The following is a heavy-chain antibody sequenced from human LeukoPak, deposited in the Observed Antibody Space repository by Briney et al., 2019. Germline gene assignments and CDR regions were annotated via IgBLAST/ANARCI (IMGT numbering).Heavy chain of an antibody. D-gene: IGHD3-10*01. Sequence: GGSLRLSCAASGFTFSSYSMNWVRQAPGKGLEWVSYISSSSSSIYYADSVKGRFTISRDNSKNTLFLQMSSLRAEDTAVYYCGRKGSGYQADASALTWGQGTLVTVSS. J-gene: IGHJ5*02. CDR2: ISSSSSSI. CDR1: GFTFSSYS. CDR3: GRKGSGYQADASALT. V-gene: IGHV3-48*01.